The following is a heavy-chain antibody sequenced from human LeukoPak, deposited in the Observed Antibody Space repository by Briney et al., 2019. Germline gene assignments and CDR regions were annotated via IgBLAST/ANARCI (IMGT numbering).Heavy chain of an antibody. CDR1: GYTFTSYG. CDR2: ISAYNGNT. CDR3: ARNAYSSGWTGFDY. J-gene: IGHJ4*02. V-gene: IGHV1-18*01. D-gene: IGHD6-19*01. Sequence: ASVKVSCKASGYTFTSYGISWVRRAPGQGLEWMGWISAYNGNTNYAQKLQGRVSMTTDTSTSTAYMDLRSLGSDDTAAYYCARNAYSSGWTGFDYWGQGTLVTVSS.